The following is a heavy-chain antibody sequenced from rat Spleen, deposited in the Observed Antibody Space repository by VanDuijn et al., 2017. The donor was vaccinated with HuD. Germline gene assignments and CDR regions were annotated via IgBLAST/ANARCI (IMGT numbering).Heavy chain of an antibody. D-gene: IGHD1-2*01. CDR3: ARGGTIAAIFDY. J-gene: IGHJ2*01. CDR2: MWSGGST. CDR1: GFPLTSYN. Sequence: QVQLMESGPGLVQPSETLSLTCTVSGFPLTSYNVHWVRQPPGKGLEWMGVMWSGGSTDYNSALKSRLSISRDTSKNQVFLKMNSLQTEDTAMYFGARGGTIAAIFDYWGQGVMVTVSS. V-gene: IGHV2-45*01.